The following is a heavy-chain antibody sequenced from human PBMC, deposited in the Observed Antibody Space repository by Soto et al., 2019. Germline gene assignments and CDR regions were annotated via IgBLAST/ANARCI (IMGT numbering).Heavy chain of an antibody. CDR3: ARGDGDYYDGNGYLGRH. CDR1: GFTFSNYW. V-gene: IGHV3-74*01. D-gene: IGHD3-22*01. J-gene: IGHJ4*02. CDR2: IKNDGSGT. Sequence: EVQLVESGGGLVQPGGSLRLSCAASGFTFSNYWMHWVRQVPGKGLVWVSRIKNDGSGTYYADSVKGRLTMSRDNAKNXIYLQRNSLRAEDTAVYYCARGDGDYYDGNGYLGRHWGQGTLVTVSS.